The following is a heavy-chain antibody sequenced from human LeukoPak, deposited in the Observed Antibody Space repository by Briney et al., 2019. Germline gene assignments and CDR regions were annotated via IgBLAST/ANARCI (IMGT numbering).Heavy chain of an antibody. D-gene: IGHD3-10*01. CDR2: IIPIFGTA. CDR1: GGIFSSYA. CDR3: ARESRLVRGVIIRYGMDV. J-gene: IGHJ6*02. V-gene: IGHV1-69*01. Sequence: VKVSCKASGGIFSSYAISWVRQAPGQGLEWMGGIIPIFGTANYAQKFQGRVTITADESTSTAYMELSSLRSEDTAVYYCARESRLVRGVIIRYGMDVWGQGTTVTVSS.